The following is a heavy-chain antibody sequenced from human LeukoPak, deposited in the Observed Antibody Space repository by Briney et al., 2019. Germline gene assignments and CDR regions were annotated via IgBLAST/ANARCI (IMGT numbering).Heavy chain of an antibody. V-gene: IGHV3-30*02. J-gene: IGHJ4*02. CDR3: ARVKGTYFDY. D-gene: IGHD1-1*01. CDR2: IRYDESNK. CDR1: GFTFSGYG. Sequence: GGSLRLSCAASGFTFSGYGMHWVRQAPGKGLEWVAFIRYDESNKYYVDSVKGRFTISRDNSENTLDLQMNSPRAEDTAVYYCARVKGTYFDYWGQGALVTVSS.